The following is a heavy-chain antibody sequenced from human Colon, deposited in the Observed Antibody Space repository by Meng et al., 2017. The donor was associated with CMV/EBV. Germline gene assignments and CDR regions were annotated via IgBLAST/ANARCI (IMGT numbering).Heavy chain of an antibody. Sequence: QVQLEESGPALVKPSAPLTLTCTASEYSISSYYWTWIRQPPGKGLEWIGYIHDSKGTKYKPYLKSRVTITLDMSKSKFSLKLSCVTAADTAVYYCARGGYESGKDLVLDYWGQGALVTVSS. CDR3: ARGGYESGKDLVLDY. CDR1: EYSISSYY. CDR2: IHDSKGT. J-gene: IGHJ4*02. V-gene: IGHV4-59*08. D-gene: IGHD3-3*01.